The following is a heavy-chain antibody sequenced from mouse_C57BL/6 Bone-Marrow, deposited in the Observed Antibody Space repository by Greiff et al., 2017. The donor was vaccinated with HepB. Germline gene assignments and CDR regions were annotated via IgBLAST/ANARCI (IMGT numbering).Heavy chain of an antibody. V-gene: IGHV1-26*01. CDR1: GYTFTDYY. J-gene: IGHJ3*01. D-gene: IGHD1-1*01. CDR2: INPNNGGT. CDR3: ARRTTVVDPWFAY. Sequence: EVQLQQSGPELVKPGASVKISCKASGYTFTDYYMNWVKQSHGKSLEWIGDINPNNGGTSYNQKFKGKATLTVDKSSSTAYMELRSLTSEDSAVYYCARRTTVVDPWFAYWGQGTLVTVSA.